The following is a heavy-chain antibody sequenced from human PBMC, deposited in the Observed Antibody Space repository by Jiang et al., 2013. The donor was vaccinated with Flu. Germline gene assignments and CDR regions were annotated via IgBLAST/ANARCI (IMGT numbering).Heavy chain of an antibody. CDR3: ARFIAVRFDP. J-gene: IGHJ5*02. CDR1: GYTFTNYG. CDR2: ISAYIGNA. D-gene: IGHD6-19*01. V-gene: IGHV1-18*01. Sequence: GAEVKKPGASVKVSCKASGYTFTNYGISWVRQAPGQGLEWMGWISAYIGNANYPQKLQGRVAMTTDTSTSTAYMGLSRLRSDDTAVYYCARFIAVRFDPWGQGTLVTVSS.